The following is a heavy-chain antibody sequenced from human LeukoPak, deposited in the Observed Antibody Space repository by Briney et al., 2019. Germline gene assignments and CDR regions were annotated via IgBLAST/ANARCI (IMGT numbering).Heavy chain of an antibody. Sequence: SETLSLTCALYGGSFSGYYWSWIRQPPGKGLDWIGEIVHSGNTKYNPSLKSRVTILVDTSKNQFSLNLTSVTAADTAVYYCARFGSSTWYKGAFDIWGQGTMVTVAS. CDR2: IVHSGNT. V-gene: IGHV4-34*12. D-gene: IGHD6-13*01. CDR1: GGSFSGYY. J-gene: IGHJ3*02. CDR3: ARFGSSTWYKGAFDI.